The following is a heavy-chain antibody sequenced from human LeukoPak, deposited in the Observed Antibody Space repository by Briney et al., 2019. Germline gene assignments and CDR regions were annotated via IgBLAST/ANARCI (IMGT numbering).Heavy chain of an antibody. CDR2: INPSGGTT. D-gene: IGHD5-18*01. CDR1: GYTFTSYY. Sequence: ASVTVSCKASGYTFTSYYMHWVRQAPGQGLEWMGIINPSGGTTSYAQKFQGRVTMTRDTSTSTVYMELSSLRSEDTAVYYCARRGAVDTTMTNWGQGTLVTVSS. V-gene: IGHV1-46*01. J-gene: IGHJ4*02. CDR3: ARRGAVDTTMTN.